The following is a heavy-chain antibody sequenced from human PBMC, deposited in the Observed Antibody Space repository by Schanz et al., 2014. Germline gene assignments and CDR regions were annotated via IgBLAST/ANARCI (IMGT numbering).Heavy chain of an antibody. J-gene: IGHJ4*02. D-gene: IGHD6-13*01. Sequence: VQLVESGGGLIQPGGSLRLSCVASGFTVSSNYMSWVRQVPGKGREWIGCIDDTWGPKNNSPLKARVTLSLDASTNQFSLKLSSVTAADTAVYYCAREGTGAVRGYFDYWGQGALVTVSS. CDR3: AREGTGAVRGYFDY. CDR1: GFTVSSNY. V-gene: IGHV4-59*02. CDR2: IDDTWGP.